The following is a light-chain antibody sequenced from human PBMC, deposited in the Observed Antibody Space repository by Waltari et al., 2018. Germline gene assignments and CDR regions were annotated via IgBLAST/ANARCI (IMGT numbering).Light chain of an antibody. CDR3: QQTYDTPPTCT. J-gene: IGKJ2*02. CDR2: AAS. CDR1: KSIHKY. V-gene: IGKV1-39*01. Sequence: DIQMTQSPSSLSVSVGDRVTITCRGSKSIHKYLNWYQQRPGRAPRLLIYAASTLQSGFPSRFSGSGSGTEFTLTITSLQPEDFATYYCQQTYDTPPTCTFGQGTKLQI.